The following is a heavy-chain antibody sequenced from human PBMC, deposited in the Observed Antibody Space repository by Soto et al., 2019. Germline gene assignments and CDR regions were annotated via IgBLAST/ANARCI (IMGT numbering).Heavy chain of an antibody. CDR1: GGSFSGYY. J-gene: IGHJ4*02. CDR2: INHSVST. V-gene: IGHV4-34*01. D-gene: IGHD1-26*01. CDR3: AVSLYSGFDY. Sequence: SETLSLTCAVYGGSFSGYYWSWIRQPPGKGLEWIGEINHSVSTNYNPSLKSRVTISVDTSKNQFSLKLSSVTAADTAVYYCAVSLYSGFDYWGQGTLVTVSS.